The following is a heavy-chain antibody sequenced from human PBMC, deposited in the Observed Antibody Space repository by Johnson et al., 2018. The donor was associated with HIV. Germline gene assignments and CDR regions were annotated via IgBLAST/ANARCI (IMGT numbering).Heavy chain of an antibody. Sequence: VQLVESGGGLIQSGGSLRLSCAASGFTVSSNYMSWVRQAPGKGLVWVSRINSDGSSTSYADSVKGRFTISRDNAKNTLYLQMNSLRAVDTAVYKCARDAGGGRIVVDYDAFDIWGQGTMVTVSS. J-gene: IGHJ3*02. D-gene: IGHD3-22*01. CDR2: INSDGSST. V-gene: IGHV3-74*01. CDR1: GFTVSSNY. CDR3: ARDAGGGRIVVDYDAFDI.